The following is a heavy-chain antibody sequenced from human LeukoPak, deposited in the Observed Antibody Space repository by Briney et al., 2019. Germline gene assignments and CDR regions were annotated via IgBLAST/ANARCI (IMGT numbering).Heavy chain of an antibody. Sequence: GGSLRLSCAASGFTFSSYWMSWVRQAPGKGLEWVANIKEDGSEKYYVDSVKGRFTISRDNAKKALNLQMNSLRAEDTAVYYCARDMDTVIWFDPWGQGTLVTVSS. D-gene: IGHD4-17*01. J-gene: IGHJ5*02. CDR1: GFTFSSYW. CDR2: IKEDGSEK. V-gene: IGHV3-7*01. CDR3: ARDMDTVIWFDP.